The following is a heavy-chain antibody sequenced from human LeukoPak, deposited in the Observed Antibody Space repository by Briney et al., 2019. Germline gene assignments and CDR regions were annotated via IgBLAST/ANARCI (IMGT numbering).Heavy chain of an antibody. CDR2: INSDGSGT. J-gene: IGHJ4*02. V-gene: IGHV3-74*01. CDR3: AKGKPAAADTD. D-gene: IGHD6-13*01. CDR1: GFTFSSYW. Sequence: GSLRLSCAASGFTFSSYWMHWVRQAPGKGLVWVSRINSDGSGTSYADSVKGRFTISRDNAKNTLYLQMNSLRAEDTAVYYCAKGKPAAADTDWGQGTLVTVSS.